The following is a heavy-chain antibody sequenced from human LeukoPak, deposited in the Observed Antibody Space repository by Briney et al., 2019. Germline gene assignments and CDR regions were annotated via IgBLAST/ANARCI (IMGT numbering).Heavy chain of an antibody. D-gene: IGHD2-15*01. CDR1: GFTFSNYG. J-gene: IGHJ6*02. CDR3: AKWVVAATNAAYYGMDV. V-gene: IGHV3-30*18. Sequence: GGSLRLSCAASGFTFSNYGMHWVGQAPGKGLDWVEVISYDESDKYYADSVKGRLTISRDNSKNTLYLQLNSLRPENTAVYYCAKWVVAATNAAYYGMDVWGQGTTVTVSS. CDR2: ISYDESDK.